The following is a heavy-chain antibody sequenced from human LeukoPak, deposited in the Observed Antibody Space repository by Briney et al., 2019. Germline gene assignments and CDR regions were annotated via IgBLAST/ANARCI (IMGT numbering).Heavy chain of an antibody. CDR2: ISNSGRTI. Sequence: GGSLRLSCAASGFSFSSYSMSWVRQAPGKGLEWVSYISNSGRTIYYADSVKGRFTISRDIAKSSLYLQMNSLRAEDTAVYYCARKTSGSYGYFDYWGQGTLVTVSS. CDR3: ARKTSGSYGYFDY. J-gene: IGHJ4*02. CDR1: GFSFSSYS. D-gene: IGHD1-26*01. V-gene: IGHV3-48*01.